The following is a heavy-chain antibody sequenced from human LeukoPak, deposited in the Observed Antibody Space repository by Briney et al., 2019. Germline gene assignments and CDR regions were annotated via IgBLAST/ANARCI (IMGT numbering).Heavy chain of an antibody. V-gene: IGHV4-38-2*02. CDR1: GYSISSGYY. J-gene: IGHJ4*02. Sequence: NPSETLSLTCTVSGYSISSGYYWGWIRQPPGKGLEWIGSIYHSGSTYYNPSLKSRVTISVDTSKNQFSLKLSSVTAADTAVYYCARSTMMEPYRTDYWGQGTLVTVSS. CDR3: ARSTMMEPYRTDY. D-gene: IGHD3-22*01. CDR2: IYHSGST.